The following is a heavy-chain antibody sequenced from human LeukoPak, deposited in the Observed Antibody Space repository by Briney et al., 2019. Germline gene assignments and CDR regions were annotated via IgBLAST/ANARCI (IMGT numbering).Heavy chain of an antibody. V-gene: IGHV4-59*12. J-gene: IGHJ4*02. Sequence: SETLSLTCTVSGGSISSYYWSWIRQPPGKGLEWIGYIYYSGSTKYNPSLKSRVTISVDTSKNQFSLKLSSVTAADTAVYYCARGNAHTYGSGSYTSYNFDYWGQGTLVTVSS. CDR2: IYYSGST. CDR1: GGSISSYY. CDR3: ARGNAHTYGSGSYTSYNFDY. D-gene: IGHD3-10*01.